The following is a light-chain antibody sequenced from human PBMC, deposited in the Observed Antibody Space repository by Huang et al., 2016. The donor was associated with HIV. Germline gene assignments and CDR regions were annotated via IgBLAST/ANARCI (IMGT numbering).Light chain of an antibody. CDR2: GAS. J-gene: IGKJ2*01. CDR3: QQYNSYPYT. CDR1: QSISSW. Sequence: DIQMTQSPSTLSASIGDRVTITCRASQSISSWLAWFQQKPGQAPKLLMFGASSLESGVLSRFSGSGSGTEVSLTISSLRPDDYGTYFCQQYNSYPYTFGQGTKLEIK. V-gene: IGKV1-5*01.